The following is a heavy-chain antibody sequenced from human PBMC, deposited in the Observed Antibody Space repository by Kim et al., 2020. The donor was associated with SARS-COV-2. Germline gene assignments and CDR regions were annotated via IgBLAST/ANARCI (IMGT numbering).Heavy chain of an antibody. V-gene: IGHV4-34*01. Sequence: SETLSLTCAVYGGSFSGYYWSWIRQPPGKGLEWIGEINHSGSTNYNPSLKSRVTISVDTSKNQFSLKLSSVTAADTAVYYCARRTLAVAGDFDYWGQGTLVTVSS. CDR2: INHSGST. D-gene: IGHD6-19*01. CDR3: ARRTLAVAGDFDY. CDR1: GGSFSGYY. J-gene: IGHJ4*02.